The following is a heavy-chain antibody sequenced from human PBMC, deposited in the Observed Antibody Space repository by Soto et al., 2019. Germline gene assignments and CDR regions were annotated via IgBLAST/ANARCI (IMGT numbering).Heavy chain of an antibody. V-gene: IGHV1-18*01. CDR2: ISAHNGNT. CDR3: ARGRYGDY. J-gene: IGHJ4*02. CDR1: GYAFTTYG. Sequence: QVHLVQSGAEVKKPGASVKVSCKGSGYAFTTYGITWVRQAPGQGLEWMGWISAHNGNTNYAQKLQGRVTVTRDTSTITAYLEQRSLRSDDTAVYYCARGRYGDYWGQGALVTVSS. D-gene: IGHD1-1*01.